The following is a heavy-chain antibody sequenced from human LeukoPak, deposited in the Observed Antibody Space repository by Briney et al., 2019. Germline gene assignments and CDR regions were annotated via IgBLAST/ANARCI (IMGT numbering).Heavy chain of an antibody. J-gene: IGHJ4*02. CDR1: GGSISSNNW. D-gene: IGHD3-10*01. CDR3: ARSSTRSGVDFDY. Sequence: PSGTLSLTCAVSGGSISSNNWWSWVRQPPGKGLEWIGEIYHSGSTNYNPSLKSRVTISVDKSKNQLSLKVNSVTAADTAVYYCARSSTRSGVDFDYWGQGTLVTVSS. V-gene: IGHV4-4*02. CDR2: IYHSGST.